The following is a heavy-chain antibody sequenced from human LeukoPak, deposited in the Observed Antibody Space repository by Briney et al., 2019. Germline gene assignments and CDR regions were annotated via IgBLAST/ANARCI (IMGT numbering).Heavy chain of an antibody. V-gene: IGHV1-2*02. D-gene: IGHD6-25*01. CDR2: INPNSGGT. CDR1: GYTFTGYY. Sequence: EASVKVSCKASGYTFTGYYMHWVRQAPGQGLEWMGWINPNSGGTNYAQKFQGRVTMTRDTSISTAYMELSRLRSDDTAVYYCARVRMGIAAGDVWGKGTTVTVSS. J-gene: IGHJ6*04. CDR3: ARVRMGIAAGDV.